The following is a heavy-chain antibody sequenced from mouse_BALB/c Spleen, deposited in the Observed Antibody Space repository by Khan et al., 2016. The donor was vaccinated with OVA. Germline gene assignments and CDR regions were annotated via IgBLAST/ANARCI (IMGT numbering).Heavy chain of an antibody. Sequence: QVQLQQSGAELVRPGASVKLSCKTSGYIFTNYWIHWVKQRSGQGLEWIARIYPGTDNTYYNEKLKDKATLTVNKSSSTAYMHLSSLKSEDSAVYFCAREEALYYFDYWGQGTTLPVSS. D-gene: IGHD3-2*02. CDR1: GYIFTNYW. V-gene: IGHV1S132*01. CDR2: IYPGTDNT. CDR3: AREEALYYFDY. J-gene: IGHJ2*01.